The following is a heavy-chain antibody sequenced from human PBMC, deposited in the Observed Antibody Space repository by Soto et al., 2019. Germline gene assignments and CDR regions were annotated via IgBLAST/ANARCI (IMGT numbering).Heavy chain of an antibody. CDR2: INPNSGGT. CDR3: AADYGDTNYDY. D-gene: IGHD4-17*01. Sequence: ASVKVSCKASGYTFTGYFMHWVRQAPGQGLEWIGWINPNSGGTNYAQKFQGRVTITRDTSTNTAYMELSSLRSEDTAVYYCAADYGDTNYDYWGQGTLVTVSS. V-gene: IGHV1-2*02. J-gene: IGHJ4*02. CDR1: GYTFTGYF.